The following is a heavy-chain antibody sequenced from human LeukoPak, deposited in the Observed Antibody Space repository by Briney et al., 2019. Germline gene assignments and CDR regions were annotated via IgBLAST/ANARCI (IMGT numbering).Heavy chain of an antibody. D-gene: IGHD5-12*01. J-gene: IGHJ4*02. CDR1: GCTFDDYA. CDR2: ISWNSGSI. CDR3: ASQGYSS. Sequence: GGSLRLSCAASGCTFDDYAMHWVRHAPGKGLEWVSGISWNSGSIGYADSVKGRFTISRDNAKNSLYLQMNSLRAEDTAVYYCASQGYSSWGQGTLVTVSS. V-gene: IGHV3-9*01.